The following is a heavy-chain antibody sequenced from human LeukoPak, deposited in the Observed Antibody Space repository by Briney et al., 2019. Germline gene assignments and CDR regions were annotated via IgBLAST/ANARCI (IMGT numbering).Heavy chain of an antibody. Sequence: ASVKVSCKVSGYTLTELSMHWVRQAPGKGLEWMGGLDPEDGETIYAQKFQGRVTMTEDTSTDTAYMELSGLRSQDTAVYYCATWMAGTKDFDSWGQGTLVTVSS. CDR2: LDPEDGET. CDR3: ATWMAGTKDFDS. CDR1: GYTLTELS. D-gene: IGHD6-19*01. J-gene: IGHJ4*02. V-gene: IGHV1-24*01.